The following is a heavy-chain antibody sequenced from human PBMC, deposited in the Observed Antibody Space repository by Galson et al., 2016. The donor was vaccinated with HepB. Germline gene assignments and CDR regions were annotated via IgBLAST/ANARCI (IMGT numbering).Heavy chain of an antibody. Sequence: CAISGDSVSSNSAAWNWIRQSPSRGLEWLGRTYYRSKWYNDFAVSMRGRITINPDTSKNQFSLQLNSVTPEDTAVYYCARDHSGSNIPGDYWGQGTLVTVSS. D-gene: IGHD1-26*01. CDR2: TYYRSKWYN. V-gene: IGHV6-1*01. CDR3: ARDHSGSNIPGDY. CDR1: GDSVSSNSAA. J-gene: IGHJ4*02.